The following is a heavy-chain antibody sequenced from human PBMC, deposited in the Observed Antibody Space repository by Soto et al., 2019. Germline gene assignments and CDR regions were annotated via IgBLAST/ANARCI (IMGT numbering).Heavy chain of an antibody. D-gene: IGHD3-9*01. V-gene: IGHV1-8*01. CDR1: GYTFTSYD. CDR2: MNPNSGNT. Sequence: QLQLVQSGAEVKKPGASVKVSCKASGYTFTSYDINWVRQATGQGLEWMGWMNPNSGNTGCAQKFQGRVTRTRNTSIGTAYMELTSLRPEDTAVYYCARKRTYFGDYWGQGALVSVSS. J-gene: IGHJ4*02. CDR3: ARKRTYFGDY.